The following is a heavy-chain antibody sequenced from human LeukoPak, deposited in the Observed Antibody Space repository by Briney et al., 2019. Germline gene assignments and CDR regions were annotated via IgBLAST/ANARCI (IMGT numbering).Heavy chain of an antibody. J-gene: IGHJ6*03. CDR1: GGTFSSYA. CDR2: IIPIFGTA. D-gene: IGHD2-2*01. V-gene: IGHV1-69*13. CDR3: AGYPEGPVVPAAMGSDYYYYMDV. Sequence: SVKVSCKASGGTFSSYAISWVRQAPGQGLEWMGGIIPIFGTANYAQKFQGRVTITADESTSTAYMELSSLRSEGTAVYYCAGYPEGPVVPAAMGSDYYYYMDVWGKGTTVTVSS.